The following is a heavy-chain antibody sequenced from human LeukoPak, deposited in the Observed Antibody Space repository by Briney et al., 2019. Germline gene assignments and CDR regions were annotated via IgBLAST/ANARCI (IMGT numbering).Heavy chain of an antibody. CDR1: GFSLSTSGVS. D-gene: IGHD6-19*01. CDR3: AHRSVGWSYFDY. V-gene: IGHV2-5*02. CDR2: IYWDADE. Sequence: SGPTLVNPTQTLTLTCTFSGFSLSTSGVSVGWIHQPPGKALEWLALIYWDADERYSPSLRSRLTITKDTSKNQVVLTMTNMDPVDTATYYCAHRSVGWSYFDYWGQGTLVTVSS. J-gene: IGHJ4*02.